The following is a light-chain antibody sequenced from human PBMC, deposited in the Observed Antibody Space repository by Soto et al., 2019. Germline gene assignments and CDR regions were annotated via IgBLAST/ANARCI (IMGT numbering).Light chain of an antibody. CDR1: QSVSSF. Sequence: EIVLTQSPATLSLSPGERATLSCRANQSVSSFLAWYQQKPGQAPRLLIYDASNRATGTPARFSGSGSGTDFTLTISSLEPEDFAVYYCQQRSNGLTFGGGTKVEIK. CDR2: DAS. V-gene: IGKV3-11*01. CDR3: QQRSNGLT. J-gene: IGKJ4*01.